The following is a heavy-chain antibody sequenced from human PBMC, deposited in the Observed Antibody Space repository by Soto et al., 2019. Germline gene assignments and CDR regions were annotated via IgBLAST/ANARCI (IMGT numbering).Heavy chain of an antibody. CDR1: GFTFSSYA. CDR2: ISGSGGST. Sequence: PGGSLRLSCAASGFTFSSYAMSWVRQAPGKGLEWVSAISGSGGSTYYADSVKGRFTISRDNSKNTLYLQMISLRAEDTAVYYCARGSTDSYPGSRIFDFWGRGTLVTVSS. D-gene: IGHD3-10*01. J-gene: IGHJ4*02. CDR3: ARGSTDSYPGSRIFDF. V-gene: IGHV3-23*01.